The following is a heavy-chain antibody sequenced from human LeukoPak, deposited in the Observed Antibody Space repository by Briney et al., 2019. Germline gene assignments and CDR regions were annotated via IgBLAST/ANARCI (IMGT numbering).Heavy chain of an antibody. CDR1: GFTFSSYS. CDR2: ISSSSSYI. V-gene: IGHV3-21*01. J-gene: IGHJ4*02. Sequence: GGSLRLSCAASGFTFSSYSMNWVRQAPGKGLEWVSSISSSSSYIYYADSVKGRFTISRDNAKNSLYLQMNSLRAEDTAVYYCARDSRGWYPHYWGQGTLVTVSS. D-gene: IGHD6-19*01. CDR3: ARDSRGWYPHY.